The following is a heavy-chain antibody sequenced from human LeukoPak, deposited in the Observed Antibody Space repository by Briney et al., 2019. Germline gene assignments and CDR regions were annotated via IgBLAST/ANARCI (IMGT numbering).Heavy chain of an antibody. CDR3: ARRSYYADYFDY. CDR1: GFTFSSYA. D-gene: IGHD3-10*01. CDR2: ISYDGSNK. Sequence: GGSLRLSCAASGFTFSSYAMHWVRQAPGEGLEWVAVISYDGSNKYYADSVKGRFTISGDNSKNTLYLQMNSLRAEDTAVYYCARRSYYADYFDYWGQGTLVIVSS. V-gene: IGHV3-30*01. J-gene: IGHJ4*02.